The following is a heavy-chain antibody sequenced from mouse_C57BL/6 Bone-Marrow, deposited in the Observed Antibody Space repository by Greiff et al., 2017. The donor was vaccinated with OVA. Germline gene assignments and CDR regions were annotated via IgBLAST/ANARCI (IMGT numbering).Heavy chain of an antibody. Sequence: QVQLQQSGAELARPGASVKMSCKASGYTFTSYTMHWVKQRPGQGLEWIGYINPSSGYTKYNQKFKDKATLTADKSSSTAYMQLSSLTSEDSAVYYCARSSYGNYAAWFAYWGQGTLVTVSA. D-gene: IGHD2-1*01. CDR1: GYTFTSYT. CDR2: INPSSGYT. V-gene: IGHV1-4*01. J-gene: IGHJ3*01. CDR3: ARSSYGNYAAWFAY.